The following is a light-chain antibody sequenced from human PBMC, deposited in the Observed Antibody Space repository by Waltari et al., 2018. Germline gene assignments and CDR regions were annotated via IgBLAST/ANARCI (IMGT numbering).Light chain of an antibody. CDR3: NSYTYGSTLNWV. CDR2: DVS. Sequence: QSALTQPASVSGSPGQSVTISCTGTSSDVGGFNFVSWYQQHPGKAPKLMIHDVSKRPSAVANRFSVSKSGNTTSVTISMLQVEDDADYDCNSYTYGSTLNWVFGGGTKLTVL. V-gene: IGLV2-14*03. J-gene: IGLJ3*02. CDR1: SSDVGGFNF.